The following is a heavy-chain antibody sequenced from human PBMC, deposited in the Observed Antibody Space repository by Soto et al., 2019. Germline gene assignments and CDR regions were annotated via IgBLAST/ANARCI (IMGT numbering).Heavy chain of an antibody. CDR3: ATQGYCISTSCYGSGFDP. CDR2: MNPNSGNT. CDR1: GYTFTSYD. D-gene: IGHD2-2*01. Sequence: ASVKVSCKASGYTFTSYDINWVRQATGQGLEWMGWMNPNSGNTGYAQKFQGRVTMTRNTSISTAYMELSSLRSEDTAVYYCATQGYCISTSCYGSGFDPWGQGILVTVSS. V-gene: IGHV1-8*01. J-gene: IGHJ5*02.